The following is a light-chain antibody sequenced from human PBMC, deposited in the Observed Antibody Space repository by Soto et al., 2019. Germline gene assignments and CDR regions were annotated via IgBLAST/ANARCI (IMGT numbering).Light chain of an antibody. V-gene: IGLV1-44*01. CDR1: NSNIGKNT. J-gene: IGLJ6*01. CDR3: AAWDDSLNGLV. Sequence: QSVLSQEPSVSGTPGQRVVMACSGGNSNIGKNTVNWYRQVPGTAPQLLIYSDTLRSFGIPDRFSASKSDTSASLAIGGLQSDDEALYFCAAWDDSLNGLVFGGCTKVTVL. CDR2: SDT.